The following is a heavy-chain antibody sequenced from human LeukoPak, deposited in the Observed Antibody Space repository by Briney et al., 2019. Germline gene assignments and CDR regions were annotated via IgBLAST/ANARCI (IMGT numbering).Heavy chain of an antibody. D-gene: IGHD3-22*01. CDR3: AGGAPGYDSSGQALSHAFDI. J-gene: IGHJ3*02. Sequence: GGSLRLSCAASGFTFSSYGMHWVRQAPGKGLEWVAVISYDGSNKYYADSVKGRFTISRDNSKNTLYLQMNSLRAEDTAVYYCAGGAPGYDSSGQALSHAFDIWGQGTMVTVSS. V-gene: IGHV3-30*03. CDR2: ISYDGSNK. CDR1: GFTFSSYG.